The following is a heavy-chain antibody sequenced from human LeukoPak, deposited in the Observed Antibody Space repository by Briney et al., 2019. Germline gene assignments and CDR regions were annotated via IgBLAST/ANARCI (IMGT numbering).Heavy chain of an antibody. Sequence: SVKVSCKASGYTFTSYAMNSLPQAPGQRLEWMGWINAGNGNTKYSQKFQGRVTITRDTSASTAYMELSSLRSEDTAVYYCARPYYYGYWYFDLWGRGTLVTVSS. D-gene: IGHD3-10*01. V-gene: IGHV1-3*01. CDR1: GYTFTSYA. CDR2: INAGNGNT. CDR3: ARPYYYGYWYFDL. J-gene: IGHJ2*01.